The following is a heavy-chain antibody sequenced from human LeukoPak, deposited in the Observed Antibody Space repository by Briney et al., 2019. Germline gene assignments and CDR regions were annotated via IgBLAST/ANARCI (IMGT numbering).Heavy chain of an antibody. V-gene: IGHV3-30*01. CDR2: ISYDGSNK. D-gene: IGHD6-13*01. Sequence: GRSLRLSCAASGFTFSSYAMHWVRQAPGKGLEWVAVISYDGSNKYYANSVKGRFTISRDNSKNTLYLQMNSLRAEDTAVYYCATGIAAAGTLGDWYFDLWGRGTLVTVSS. CDR3: ATGIAAAGTLGDWYFDL. CDR1: GFTFSSYA. J-gene: IGHJ2*01.